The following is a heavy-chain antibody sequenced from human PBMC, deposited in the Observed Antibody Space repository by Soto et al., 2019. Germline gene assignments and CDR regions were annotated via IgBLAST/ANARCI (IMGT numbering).Heavy chain of an antibody. D-gene: IGHD3-22*01. CDR3: AREAINSSGYSRYFQH. CDR1: GYTFTHYH. CDR2: INPSGGST. J-gene: IGHJ1*01. Sequence: RASVKVSCKASGYTFTHYHVYWVLQAPGRGLEWLGMINPSGGSTTYAQNLQGRVTMTRDTSTNTVYMELSSLRSEDTAVYYCAREAINSSGYSRYFQHWGQGTLVTVSS. V-gene: IGHV1-46*01.